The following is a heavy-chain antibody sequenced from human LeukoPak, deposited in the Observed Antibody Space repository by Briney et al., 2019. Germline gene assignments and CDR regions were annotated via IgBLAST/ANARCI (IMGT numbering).Heavy chain of an antibody. J-gene: IGHJ1*01. V-gene: IGHV4-59*05. CDR1: DTSISTYY. Sequence: PSETLSLTCTVSDTSISTYYWSWIRQPPGKGLEWIGSIHYSGSTYYSPSLKSRVTISVDMSKNQFSLKLTSVTAADTAVYYCARQGSNWYFEYFQHWGQGTLVTVSS. CDR2: IHYSGST. D-gene: IGHD4-11*01. CDR3: ARQGSNWYFEYFQH.